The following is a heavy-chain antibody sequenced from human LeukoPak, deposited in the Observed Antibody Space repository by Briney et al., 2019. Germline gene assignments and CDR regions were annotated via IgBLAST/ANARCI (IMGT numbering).Heavy chain of an antibody. D-gene: IGHD2-2*01. CDR3: ARDRWDIVVEPAADWYFDL. CDR1: GGSISYNY. J-gene: IGHJ2*01. V-gene: IGHV4-4*07. CDR2: IYASGST. Sequence: SETLSLTCTVSGGSISYNYWSWIRQPAGKGLEWIGRIYASGSTNYNPSLKSRVTVSVDTSKNQFSLKLNSVTAADTAVYYCARDRWDIVVEPAADWYFDLWGRGTLVIVSS.